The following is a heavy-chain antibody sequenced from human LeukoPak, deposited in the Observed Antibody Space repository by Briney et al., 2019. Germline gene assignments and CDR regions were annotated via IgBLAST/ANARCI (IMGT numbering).Heavy chain of an antibody. Sequence: ASVKVSCTASGCTFTVYYMHWVRQAPGQGLEWMGWINPNSGGTNYAQKFQGRVTMTRDTSISTAYMELSRLRSDDTAVYYCARVPACSGGSCYAGSNFDYWGQGTLVTVSS. CDR3: ARVPACSGGSCYAGSNFDY. V-gene: IGHV1-2*02. CDR1: GCTFTVYY. J-gene: IGHJ4*02. CDR2: INPNSGGT. D-gene: IGHD2-15*01.